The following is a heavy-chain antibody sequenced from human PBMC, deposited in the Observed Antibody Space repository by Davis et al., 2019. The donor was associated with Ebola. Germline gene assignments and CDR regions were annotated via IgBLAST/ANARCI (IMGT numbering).Heavy chain of an antibody. D-gene: IGHD5-12*01. V-gene: IGHV6-1*01. J-gene: IGHJ4*02. Sequence: PSETLSLTCDISGDSVSSNSGAWNWIRQSPSRGLEWLGRTYYNSKWYNDYAVSVKSRMTINPDTSKNQFSLKLNSVTPEDTAVYYCGRGWLRTGIDYWGQGTLVTVSS. CDR2: TYYNSKWYN. CDR1: GDSVSSNSGA. CDR3: GRGWLRTGIDY.